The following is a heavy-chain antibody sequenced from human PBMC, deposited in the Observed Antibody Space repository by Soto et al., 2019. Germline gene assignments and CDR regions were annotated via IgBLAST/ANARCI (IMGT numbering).Heavy chain of an antibody. CDR2: IYYSGST. D-gene: IGHD3-10*01. CDR1: GGSISSGGYY. Sequence: SETLSLTCTVSGGSISSGGYYWSWIRQHPGKGLEWIGYIYYSGSTYYNPSLKSRVTISVDTSKNQFSLKLSSVTAADTAVYYCARDGSWLGELYWFDPWGQGNLVTVS. CDR3: ARDGSWLGELYWFDP. V-gene: IGHV4-31*03. J-gene: IGHJ5*02.